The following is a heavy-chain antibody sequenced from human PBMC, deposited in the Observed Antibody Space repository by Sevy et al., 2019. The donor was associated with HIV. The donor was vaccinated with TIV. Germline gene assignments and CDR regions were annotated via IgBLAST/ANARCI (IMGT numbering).Heavy chain of an antibody. V-gene: IGHV4-59*01. Sequence: SETLSLTCTVSGGSISSYYWSWIRQPPGKGLEWIGYIYYSGSTNYNPSLKSRVTISVDTSKNQFSLKLSSVTAADTAVYYCARGPPYYYGAGCYPNWFDPWGQGTLVTVSS. CDR3: ARGPPYYYGAGCYPNWFDP. D-gene: IGHD3-10*01. CDR1: GGSISSYY. CDR2: IYYSGST. J-gene: IGHJ5*02.